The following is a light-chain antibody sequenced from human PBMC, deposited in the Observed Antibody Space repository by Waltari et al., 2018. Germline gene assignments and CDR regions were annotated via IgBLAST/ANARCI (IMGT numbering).Light chain of an antibody. V-gene: IGKV2-24*01. CDR2: KTS. Sequence: VLTQTPLSSPVTLGQQASISCKSRESLVHGDGNTYLSWLQQMPGQPPRLLMYKTSKRLSGLPDRFSGSGTGTDFTLKISRVEAEDVGVYYCLQVTHMPPTFGGGTKVEIK. J-gene: IGKJ4*01. CDR3: LQVTHMPPT. CDR1: ESLVHGDGNTY.